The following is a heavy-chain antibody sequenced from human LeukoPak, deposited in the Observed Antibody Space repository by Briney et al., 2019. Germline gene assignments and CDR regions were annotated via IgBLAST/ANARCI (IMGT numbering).Heavy chain of an antibody. Sequence: GGSLRLSCAASGFTFSSYSMNWVRQAPGKGLEWVSSISSSSSYIYYADSVKGRFTISRDNAKNSLYLQMNSLRAEDTAVYYCARWSIVGATRYSDYWGQGTLVTVSS. V-gene: IGHV3-21*01. D-gene: IGHD1-26*01. CDR1: GFTFSSYS. CDR2: ISSSSSYI. J-gene: IGHJ4*02. CDR3: ARWSIVGATRYSDY.